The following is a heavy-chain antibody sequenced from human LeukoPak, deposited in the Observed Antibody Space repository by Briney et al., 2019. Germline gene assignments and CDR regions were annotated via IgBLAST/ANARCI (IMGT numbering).Heavy chain of an antibody. CDR1: GFTFSSYA. D-gene: IGHD3-16*01. Sequence: GGSLRLSCAASGFTFSSYAMSWVRQAPGKGLEWISYINPSSATISYADSVKGRFTISRDNAKNTLYLQMNSLRADDTAFYYCAKDRTFGPDGYYYYGLDVWGQGTTVTVSS. CDR3: AKDRTFGPDGYYYYGLDV. J-gene: IGHJ6*02. CDR2: INPSSATI. V-gene: IGHV3-48*04.